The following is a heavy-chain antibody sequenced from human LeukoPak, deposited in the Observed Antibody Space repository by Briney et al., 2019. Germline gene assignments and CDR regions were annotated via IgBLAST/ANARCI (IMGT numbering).Heavy chain of an antibody. J-gene: IGHJ4*02. Sequence: GGSLRLSCAASGFTFSSYWMSWVRQAPGKGLEWVANIKQDGSEKYYVDSVKGRFTISRDNAKNSLYLQMNSLRAEDTAVYYCARGPEYCTNGVCYTDFDYWGQGTLVTVSS. D-gene: IGHD2-8*01. CDR2: IKQDGSEK. V-gene: IGHV3-7*01. CDR3: ARGPEYCTNGVCYTDFDY. CDR1: GFTFSSYW.